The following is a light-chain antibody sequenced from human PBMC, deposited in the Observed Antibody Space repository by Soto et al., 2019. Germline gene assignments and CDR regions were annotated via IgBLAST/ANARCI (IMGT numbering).Light chain of an antibody. CDR1: QSVLDTSNKANY. CDR2: WGS. CDR3: QQFFRIPLT. Sequence: EIVMTQSPDSLSLSLGERATFNCKSSQSVLDTSNKANYLAWYQQKPGQSPKLLIYWGSTRQSGVPDRFSGSVSGTDFTITIASLQAEDVAVYYCQQFFRIPLTFGGGTKVEIK. J-gene: IGKJ4*01. V-gene: IGKV4-1*01.